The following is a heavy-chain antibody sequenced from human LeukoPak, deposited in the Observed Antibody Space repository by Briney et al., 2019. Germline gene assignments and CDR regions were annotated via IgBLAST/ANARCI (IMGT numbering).Heavy chain of an antibody. CDR1: EFTLSSYA. Sequence: GGSLRLSCAASEFTLSSYAMHSVRQAPGKGLEWVSVISYEGINKYYAPCVKGRFTISRDNSKNTLYQQMNSLRAEDTAVYYCARRGWGYYDSSGYYLNYYFDYWGQGTLVTVSS. CDR3: ARRGWGYYDSSGYYLNYYFDY. D-gene: IGHD3-22*01. CDR2: ISYEGINK. J-gene: IGHJ4*02. V-gene: IGHV3-30*04.